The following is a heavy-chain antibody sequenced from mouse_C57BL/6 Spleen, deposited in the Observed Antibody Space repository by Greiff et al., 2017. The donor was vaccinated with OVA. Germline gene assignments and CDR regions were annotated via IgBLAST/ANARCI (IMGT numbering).Heavy chain of an antibody. J-gene: IGHJ4*01. CDR1: GYAFSSYW. V-gene: IGHV1-80*01. CDR2: IYPGDGDT. CDR3: ARSATVVAMDY. Sequence: VQLQQSGAELVKPGASVKISCKASGYAFSSYWMNWVKQRPGKGLEWIGQIYPGDGDTNYNGKFKGKATLTADKSSSTAYMQLSSLTSEDSAVYFCARSATVVAMDYWGQGTSVTVSS. D-gene: IGHD1-1*01.